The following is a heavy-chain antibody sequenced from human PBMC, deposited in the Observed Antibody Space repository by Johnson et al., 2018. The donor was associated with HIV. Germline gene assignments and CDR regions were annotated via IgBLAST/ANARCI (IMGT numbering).Heavy chain of an antibody. CDR1: GFTFSSYA. D-gene: IGHD5-12*01. CDR2: ISYDGSNK. V-gene: IGHV3-30*04. Sequence: VQLVESGGGVVQPGRSLRLSCAASGFTFSSYAMHWVRQAPGKGLEWVAVISYDGSNKYYADSVKGRFTISRDNSKNTLYLQLNSLRAADTAVYYCARVQVAMATIGYAFDIWGQGPMVTVSS. CDR3: ARVQVAMATIGYAFDI. J-gene: IGHJ3*02.